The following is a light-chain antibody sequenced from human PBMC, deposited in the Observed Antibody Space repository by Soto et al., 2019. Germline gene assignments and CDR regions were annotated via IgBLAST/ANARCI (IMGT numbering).Light chain of an antibody. CDR3: QQFGSSIPHT. CDR1: QVIGSRY. CDR2: GAS. J-gene: IGKJ2*01. V-gene: IGKV3-20*01. Sequence: EIVMTQSPGTLSLSPGERATISCRASQVIGSRYLAWYHQKSGQAPRLLIYGASSRATGIPDRFSGSGSGTEFTLTISRLELQDFGVYYCQQFGSSIPHTFGQGTKLDIK.